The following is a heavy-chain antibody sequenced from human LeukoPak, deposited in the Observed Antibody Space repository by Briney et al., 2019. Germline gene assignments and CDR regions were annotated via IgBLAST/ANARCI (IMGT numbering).Heavy chain of an antibody. V-gene: IGHV1-24*01. CDR1: GYTLTELS. J-gene: IGHJ5*02. CDR3: ATDGTRSECSSTSCSGFDP. Sequence: ASVKVSCKVSGYTLTELSMHWVRQATGKGLEWMGGFDPEDGETIYAQKFQGRVTMTEDTSTDTAYMELSSLRSEDTAVYYCATDGTRSECSSTSCSGFDPWGQGTLVTVSS. CDR2: FDPEDGET. D-gene: IGHD2-2*01.